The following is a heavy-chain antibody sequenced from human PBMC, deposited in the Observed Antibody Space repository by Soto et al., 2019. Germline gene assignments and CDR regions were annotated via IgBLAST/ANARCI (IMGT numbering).Heavy chain of an antibody. CDR1: GFSLSTSGVG. CDR3: AHRPSLLWFGPRGGYFDL. Sequence: QITLKESGPTLVKPTQTLTLTYTFSGFSLSTSGVGVGWIRQPPGKALEWLALIYWDDDKRYSPSLKSRLTITKDTSKNQVVLTMTNMDPVDTATYYCAHRPSLLWFGPRGGYFDLWGRGTLVTVSS. D-gene: IGHD3-10*01. J-gene: IGHJ2*01. V-gene: IGHV2-5*02. CDR2: IYWDDDK.